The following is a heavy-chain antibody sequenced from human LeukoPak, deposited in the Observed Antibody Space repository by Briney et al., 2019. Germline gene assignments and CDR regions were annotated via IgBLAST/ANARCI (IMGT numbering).Heavy chain of an antibody. Sequence: SETLSLTCTVSGGSISSYYWSWIRQPPGKGLEWIGYIYYSGSTNYNPSLKSRVTISVDTSKNQFSLKLSSVTAADTAVYYCARAPGRRVHMDVWGKGTTVTVSS. CDR3: ARAPGRRVHMDV. J-gene: IGHJ6*03. CDR2: IYYSGST. CDR1: GGSISSYY. V-gene: IGHV4-59*01.